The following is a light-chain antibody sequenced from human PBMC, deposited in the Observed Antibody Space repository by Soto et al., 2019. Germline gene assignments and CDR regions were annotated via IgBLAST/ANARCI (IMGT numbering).Light chain of an antibody. CDR1: SSDVGGYNY. J-gene: IGLJ2*01. CDR2: EVT. Sequence: QSALTQPPSASGSPGQSVTISCTGTSSDVGGYNYVSWYQKHPGKAPKLMIYEVTKRPSGVPDRFSGSKSGNTASLTVSGLQAEDEADYYCSSYAGSNNVVFCGGTKLTVL. V-gene: IGLV2-8*01. CDR3: SSYAGSNNVV.